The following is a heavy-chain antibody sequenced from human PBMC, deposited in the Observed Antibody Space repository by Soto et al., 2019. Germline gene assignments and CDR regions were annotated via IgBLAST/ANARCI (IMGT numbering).Heavy chain of an antibody. CDR3: ARDPSSSEYYYYGMDV. V-gene: IGHV3-33*01. Sequence: ESGGGVVQPGRSLRLSCAASGFTFSSYGMHWVRQAPGKGLEWVAVIWYDGSNKYYADSVKGRFTISRDNSKNTLYLQMNSLRAEDTAVYYCARDPSSSEYYYYGMDVWGQGTTVTVSS. CDR2: IWYDGSNK. J-gene: IGHJ6*02. CDR1: GFTFSSYG. D-gene: IGHD6-6*01.